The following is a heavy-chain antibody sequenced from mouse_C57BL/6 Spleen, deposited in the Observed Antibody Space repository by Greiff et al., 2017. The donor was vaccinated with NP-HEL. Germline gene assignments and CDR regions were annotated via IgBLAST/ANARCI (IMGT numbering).Heavy chain of an antibody. CDR1: GYTFTSYW. J-gene: IGHJ1*03. D-gene: IGHD6-1*01. CDR3: ARKAGSPYWYFDV. Sequence: QVQLKQPGAELVKPGASVQLSCKASGYTFTSYWMHWVKQRPGRGLEWIGRIDPNSGGTKYNEKFKSKATLTVDKPSSTAYMQLSSLTSEDSAVYYCARKAGSPYWYFDVWGTGTTVTVSS. CDR2: IDPNSGGT. V-gene: IGHV1-72*01.